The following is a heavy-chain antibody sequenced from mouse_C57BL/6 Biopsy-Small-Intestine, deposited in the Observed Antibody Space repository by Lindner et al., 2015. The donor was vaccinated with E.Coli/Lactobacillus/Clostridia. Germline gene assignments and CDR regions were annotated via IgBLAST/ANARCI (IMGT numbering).Heavy chain of an antibody. V-gene: IGHV1-9*01. CDR3: TGPSDDYGGVFAY. J-gene: IGHJ3*01. Sequence: VQLQESGTELMRPGASVKLSCKATGYTFTGYWIEWVKQRPGHGLEWIGEILPGSGSARYNEKFKGKATFTADTSSNTAYMQVSSLTSEDSAVYFCTGPSDDYGGVFAYWGQGTLGHCLC. CDR1: GYTFTGYW. CDR2: ILPGSGSA. D-gene: IGHD2-4*01.